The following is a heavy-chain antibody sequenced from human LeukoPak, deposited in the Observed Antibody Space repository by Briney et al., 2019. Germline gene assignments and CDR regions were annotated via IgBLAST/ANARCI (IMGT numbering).Heavy chain of an antibody. J-gene: IGHJ4*02. CDR3: ARGTDAYKLGNI. D-gene: IGHD5-24*01. CDR2: VHLDGRT. V-gene: IGHV4-4*02. CDR1: GGSVINTNW. Sequence: SETLSLTCGVSGGSVINTNWWTWVRQPPGKGLEWIGEVHLDGRTNYNPSLESRLTMSVDVSENQVSLKLNSVTAADTAAYYCARGTDAYKLGNIWGQGTLVTVSP.